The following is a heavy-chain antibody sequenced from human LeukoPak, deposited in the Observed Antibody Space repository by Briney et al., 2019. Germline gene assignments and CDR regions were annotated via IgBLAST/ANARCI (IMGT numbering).Heavy chain of an antibody. J-gene: IGHJ4*02. CDR3: ARRIGPLRYFDGPLYYFDY. V-gene: IGHV4-34*01. CDR1: GGSFSGYY. D-gene: IGHD3-9*01. CDR2: INHSGST. Sequence: SETLSLTCAVYGGSFSGYYWSWIRQPPGKGLEWIGEINHSGSTNYNPSLKSRVTISVDTSKNQFSLKLSSVTAADTAVYYCARRIGPLRYFDGPLYYFDYWGQGTLVTVSS.